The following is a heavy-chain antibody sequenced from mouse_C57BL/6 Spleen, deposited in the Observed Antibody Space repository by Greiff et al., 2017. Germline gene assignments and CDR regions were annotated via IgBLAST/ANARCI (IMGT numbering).Heavy chain of an antibody. V-gene: IGHV1-72*01. J-gene: IGHJ2*01. D-gene: IGHD2-10*02. Sequence: VQLQQPGAELVKPGASVKLSCKASGYTFTSYWMHWVKQRPGRGLAWIGRFDPNSGGTKYNEKFKSKATLTVDKPSSTAYMQLSSLTSEDSAVYYCARAEYDYCDYWGQGTTLTVSS. CDR1: GYTFTSYW. CDR3: ARAEYDYCDY. CDR2: FDPNSGGT.